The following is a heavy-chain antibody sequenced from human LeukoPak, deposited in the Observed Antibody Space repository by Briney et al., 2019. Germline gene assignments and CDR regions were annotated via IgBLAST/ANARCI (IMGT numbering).Heavy chain of an antibody. CDR2: INTNTGNP. J-gene: IGHJ4*02. Sequence: GASVKVSCKASGYTFTSYAMNWVRQAPGQGLEWMGWINTNTGNPTYAQGFTGRFVFSLDTSVSTAYLQISSLKAEDTAVYYCASWANSPIAVAADDLTGVVDYWGQGTLVTVSS. V-gene: IGHV7-4-1*02. D-gene: IGHD6-19*01. CDR1: GYTFTSYA. CDR3: ASWANSPIAVAADDLTGVVDY.